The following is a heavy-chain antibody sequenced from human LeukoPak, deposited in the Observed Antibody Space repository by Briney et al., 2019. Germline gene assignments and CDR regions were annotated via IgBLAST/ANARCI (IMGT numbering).Heavy chain of an antibody. D-gene: IGHD6-13*01. V-gene: IGHV3-30*02. J-gene: IGHJ4*02. CDR2: IRYDGSNK. CDR3: AKLPGGAAAGAGFDY. CDR1: GFTFSSYG. Sequence: GGSLRLSCAASGFTFSSYGMHWVRQAPGKGLEWVAFIRYDGSNKYYADSVKGRFTISRDNSKNTLYLQMNSLRAEDTAVYYCAKLPGGAAAGAGFDYWGQGTLVTVSS.